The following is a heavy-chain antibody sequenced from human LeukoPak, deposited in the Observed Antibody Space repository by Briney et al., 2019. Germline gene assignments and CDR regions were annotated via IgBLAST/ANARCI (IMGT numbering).Heavy chain of an antibody. CDR2: ISSSGSTI. J-gene: IGHJ6*02. V-gene: IGHV3-48*03. D-gene: IGHD3-10*01. CDR3: ARVSPYGSGSYTYYYYYYGMDV. CDR1: GFTFSSYE. Sequence: GGSLRLSCAASGFTFSSYEMNWVHQAPGKGLEWVSYISSSGSTIYYADSVKGRFTISRDNAKNSLYPQMNGLRAEDTAVYYCARVSPYGSGSYTYYYYYYGMDVWGQGTTVTVSS.